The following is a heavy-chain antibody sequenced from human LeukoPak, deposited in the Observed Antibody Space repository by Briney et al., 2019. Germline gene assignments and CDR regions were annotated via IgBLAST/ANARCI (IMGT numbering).Heavy chain of an antibody. CDR3: AELGITMIGGV. D-gene: IGHD3-10*02. CDR1: GFTFSSYE. J-gene: IGHJ6*04. Sequence: GGSLRLSCAASGFTFSSYEMNWVRQAPGKGLQWVSYISNSGSTIYYADSVKGRFTISRDNAKNSLYLQMNSLRAEDTAVYYCAELGITMIGGVWGKGTTVTISS. V-gene: IGHV3-48*03. CDR2: ISNSGSTI.